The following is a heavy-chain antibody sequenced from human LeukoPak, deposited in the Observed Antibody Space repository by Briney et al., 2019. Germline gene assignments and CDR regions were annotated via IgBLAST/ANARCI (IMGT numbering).Heavy chain of an antibody. CDR3: TSPSVAGAY. V-gene: IGHV3-73*01. J-gene: IGHJ4*02. CDR1: GFTFSGSA. D-gene: IGHD6-19*01. Sequence: GGSLKLSCAASGFTFSGSAMHWVRQASGKGLEWVGRIRSKANSYATAYAASVKGRFTISRDDSKNTAYLQMNSLKTEDTAVYYCTSPSVAGAYWGQGILVTVSS. CDR2: IRSKANSYAT.